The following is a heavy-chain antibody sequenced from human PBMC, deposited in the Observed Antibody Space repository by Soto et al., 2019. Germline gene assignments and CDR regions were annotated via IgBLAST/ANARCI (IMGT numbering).Heavy chain of an antibody. Sequence: SETLSLTCIVSGAALSSGNYYWIWIRQVPGKGLEWIGHIYVTGAVDYNPSLRDRITISQDTSERQFSLNLRLVTAADTAVYYCARLRIATNNYKWFDPWGQGTLVTVSS. CDR3: ARLRIATNNYKWFDP. D-gene: IGHD2-21*01. V-gene: IGHV4-31*03. CDR2: IYVTGAV. J-gene: IGHJ5*02. CDR1: GAALSSGNYY.